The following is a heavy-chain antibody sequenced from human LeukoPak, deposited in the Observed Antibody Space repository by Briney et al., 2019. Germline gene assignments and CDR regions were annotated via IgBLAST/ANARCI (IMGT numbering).Heavy chain of an antibody. CDR3: ARGRGTAAAGH. D-gene: IGHD6-13*01. CDR1: GFTFSSYA. Sequence: GGSLRLSCAASGFTFSSYAMHWVRQAPGKGLEWVAVISYDGSNKYYADSVKGRFTISRDNSKNTLYLQMNSLRAEDAAVYYCARGRGTAAAGHWGQGTLVTVSS. V-gene: IGHV3-30-3*01. CDR2: ISYDGSNK. J-gene: IGHJ4*02.